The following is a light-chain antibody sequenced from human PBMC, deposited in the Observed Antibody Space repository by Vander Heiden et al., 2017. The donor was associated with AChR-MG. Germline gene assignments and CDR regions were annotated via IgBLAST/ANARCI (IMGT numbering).Light chain of an antibody. Sequence: SYVLTQPPSVSVAPGQTARITCGGNNIGSKSVHWYQQKPGQAPVLVIYYDSDRPSWIPERFSGTNAGNTATLTISGVEAGEEADYYCQVWDSSSDHPVFGGGTKLTVL. CDR3: QVWDSSSDHPV. J-gene: IGLJ3*02. V-gene: IGLV3-21*04. CDR1: NIGSKS. CDR2: YDS.